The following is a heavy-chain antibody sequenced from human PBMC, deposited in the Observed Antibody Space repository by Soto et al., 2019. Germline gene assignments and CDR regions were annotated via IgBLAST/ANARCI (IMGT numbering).Heavy chain of an antibody. CDR1: GGSISSGGYY. Sequence: SETLSLTCTVSGGSISSGGYYWSWIRQPPGKGLEWIGYIYHSGSTYYKPSLKSRVTISVDRSKNQFSLKLSSVTAADTAVYYCARGGRRSPVMDVWGQGTTVTVSS. CDR2: IYHSGST. J-gene: IGHJ6*02. CDR3: ARGGRRSPVMDV. V-gene: IGHV4-30-2*01.